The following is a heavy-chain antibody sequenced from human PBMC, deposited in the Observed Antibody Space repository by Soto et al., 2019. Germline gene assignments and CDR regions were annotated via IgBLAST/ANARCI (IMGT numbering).Heavy chain of an antibody. V-gene: IGHV5-51*01. CDR1: GYIFTTYW. Sequence: GESLKISCKGSGYIFTTYWIGWVRQMPGKGLEWMGIIYAGDSDTRYSPSFRGKVTISVDKSISTAYLQWSSLKASDTAIYYCARVKSIVVPAAIDSWGQGTLVTVSS. D-gene: IGHD2-2*01. CDR3: ARVKSIVVPAAIDS. J-gene: IGHJ4*02. CDR2: IYAGDSDT.